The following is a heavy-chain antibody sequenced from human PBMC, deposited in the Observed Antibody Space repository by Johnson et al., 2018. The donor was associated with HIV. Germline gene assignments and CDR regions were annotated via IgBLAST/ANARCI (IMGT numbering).Heavy chain of an antibody. V-gene: IGHV3-33*06. Sequence: VQLVESGGGVVQPGRSLRLSCAASGFTFSSYAMHWVRQDPGKGLEWVAVIWYDGSNKYYTDSVKGRFTISRDNSKNTLYLQMNSLRAEDTAVYYCAKGDPVEGDVDDAFDIWGQGTMVTVCS. D-gene: IGHD2-21*01. CDR2: IWYDGSNK. CDR1: GFTFSSYA. CDR3: AKGDPVEGDVDDAFDI. J-gene: IGHJ3*02.